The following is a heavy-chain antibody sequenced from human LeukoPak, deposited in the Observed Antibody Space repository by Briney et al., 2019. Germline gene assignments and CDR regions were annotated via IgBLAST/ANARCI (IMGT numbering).Heavy chain of an antibody. CDR3: ARDGRRLYCSGGSCYFADDNY. CDR1: GFTFSRYA. Sequence: PGGSLRLSCVASGFTFSRYAMHWVRQAPGKGLEWVAVISYDGSNEYYADSVRGRFTISRDNSKNTLYLQMNSLRTEDTAVYYCARDGRRLYCSGGSCYFADDNYWGQGPLVTVSS. V-gene: IGHV3-30*04. CDR2: ISYDGSNE. J-gene: IGHJ4*02. D-gene: IGHD2-15*01.